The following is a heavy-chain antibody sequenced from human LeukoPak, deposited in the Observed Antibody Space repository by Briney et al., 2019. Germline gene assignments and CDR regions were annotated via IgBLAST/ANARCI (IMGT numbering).Heavy chain of an antibody. Sequence: GGSLRLSCAASGFTFSSYGMSWVRQAPGKGLEWVSAISGSGGSTYYADSVKGRFTISRDNSKNALYLQMNSLRAEDTAVYYCAKAGSIRFDYWGQGTLVTVSS. CDR3: AKAGSIRFDY. V-gene: IGHV3-23*01. CDR2: ISGSGGST. CDR1: GFTFSSYG. D-gene: IGHD1-26*01. J-gene: IGHJ4*02.